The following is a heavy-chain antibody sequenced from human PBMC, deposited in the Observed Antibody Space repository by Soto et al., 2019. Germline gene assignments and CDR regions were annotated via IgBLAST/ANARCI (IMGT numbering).Heavy chain of an antibody. D-gene: IGHD2-21*02. CDR2: ISESGAST. V-gene: IGHV3-23*01. Sequence: GGSLRLSCAASGFTFSSYAMSWVRQGPGKGLEWVSAISESGASTYYADSVKGRFTISRDNSKNILYLQMNSLRVEDTAVYYCAKPSTRYCGGDCSWDYWGQGTLVTVSS. CDR1: GFTFSSYA. CDR3: AKPSTRYCGGDCSWDY. J-gene: IGHJ4*02.